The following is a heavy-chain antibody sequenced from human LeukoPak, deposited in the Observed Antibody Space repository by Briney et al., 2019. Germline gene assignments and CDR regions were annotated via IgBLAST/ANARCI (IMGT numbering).Heavy chain of an antibody. J-gene: IGHJ4*02. D-gene: IGHD1-26*01. Sequence: ASVKVSCVASGYTFSGYYLDWVRQAPGQGLEWMGWINPKTGVTNYAQKFEGRVALTRDTSISTAYMEVSRLRSDDTAMYYCAREGGSYRGGIEYWGQGTLVTVSS. CDR1: GYTFSGYY. V-gene: IGHV1-2*02. CDR2: INPKTGVT. CDR3: AREGGSYRGGIEY.